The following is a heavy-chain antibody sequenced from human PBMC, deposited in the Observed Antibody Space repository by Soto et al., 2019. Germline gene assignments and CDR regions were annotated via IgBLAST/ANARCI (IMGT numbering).Heavy chain of an antibody. D-gene: IGHD4-17*01. V-gene: IGHV3-7*05. CDR2: IRGDGSRE. CDR3: ARDVNYGDGTAYYDVFDI. Sequence: DVQLVESGGDLVQPGGSLRLSCAASGFTFGNYWMAWVRQAPGKGLEGVANIRGDGSREYYLDSVRGRFSVSRDNAQESLYLQMTGLRVEDTAVYYCARDVNYGDGTAYYDVFDIWGQGTVVTVSS. CDR1: GFTFGNYW. J-gene: IGHJ3*02.